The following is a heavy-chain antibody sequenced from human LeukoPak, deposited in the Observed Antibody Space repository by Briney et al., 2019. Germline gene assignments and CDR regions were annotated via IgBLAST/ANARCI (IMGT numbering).Heavy chain of an antibody. CDR1: GGSFSGYY. CDR3: ARHRGSYARWFDP. Sequence: SETLSLTCAVYGGSFSGYYWSWIRQPPGKGLEWIGEINHSGSTNYNPSLKGRVTISVDTSKNQFSLKLSSVTAADTAVYYCARHRGSYARWFDPWGQGTLVTVSS. V-gene: IGHV4-34*01. CDR2: INHSGST. J-gene: IGHJ5*02. D-gene: IGHD1-26*01.